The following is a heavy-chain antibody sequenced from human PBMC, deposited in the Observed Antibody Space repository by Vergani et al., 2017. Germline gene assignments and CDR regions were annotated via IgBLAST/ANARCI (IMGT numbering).Heavy chain of an antibody. CDR1: GYTSTSYY. J-gene: IGHJ4*02. V-gene: IGHV1-46*01. CDR3: ARERGGYGSSDY. Sequence: QVQLVQSGAEVKKPGASVRVSCKASGYTSTSYYMHWVRQAPGQGLEWMGIINPSGGSTSYAQKFRGRVTMTRDTATSTVYRELSSLRSEDTAVYYCARERGGYGSSDYWGQGTLVTVSS. CDR2: INPSGGST. D-gene: IGHD6-6*01.